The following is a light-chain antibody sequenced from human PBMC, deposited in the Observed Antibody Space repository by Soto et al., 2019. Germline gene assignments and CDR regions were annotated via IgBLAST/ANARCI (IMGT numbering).Light chain of an antibody. Sequence: EIVLTQSPATLSVSPGERATLSCRASQSVSVYLDWYQQKSGQAPRLLIFDASKRATGIPDRFSGSGSGTDFTLTISSLEPEDFAVYYCQRRSNLITFGGGTKVDIK. CDR3: QRRSNLIT. CDR1: QSVSVY. CDR2: DAS. J-gene: IGKJ4*01. V-gene: IGKV3-11*01.